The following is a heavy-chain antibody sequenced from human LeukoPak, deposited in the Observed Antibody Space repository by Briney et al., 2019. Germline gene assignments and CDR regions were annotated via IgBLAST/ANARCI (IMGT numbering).Heavy chain of an antibody. CDR2: IYYSGST. J-gene: IGHJ1*01. CDR3: ASIQAWSGYQRAEYFQH. D-gene: IGHD3-3*01. Sequence: SETLSLTCTLSGGSISSSSYYWGWIRQPPGKGLEWIGSIYYSGSTYYNPSLKSRVTISVDTSKNQFSLKLSSVTAADTAVYYCASIQAWSGYQRAEYFQHWGQGTLVTVSS. CDR1: GGSISSSSYY. V-gene: IGHV4-39*01.